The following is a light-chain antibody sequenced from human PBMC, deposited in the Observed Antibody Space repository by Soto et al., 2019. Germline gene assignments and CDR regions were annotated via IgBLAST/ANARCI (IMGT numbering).Light chain of an antibody. CDR3: QQYGSSGT. J-gene: IGKJ1*01. CDR1: QSVSNNY. V-gene: IGKV3-20*01. CDR2: GAS. Sequence: AWRQTQGTLSLSGGGVDPVSCRASQSVSNNYLAWYQQKPGQAPRLLIYGASNRATGIPDRCSGGGSGTDFTLTISRLEPEYVAVYYCQQYGSSGTFGQGTKVDIK.